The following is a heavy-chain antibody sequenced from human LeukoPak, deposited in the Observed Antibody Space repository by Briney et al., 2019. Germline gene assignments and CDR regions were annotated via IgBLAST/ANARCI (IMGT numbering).Heavy chain of an antibody. CDR1: GFTFSSYA. J-gene: IGHJ4*02. V-gene: IGHV3-23*01. Sequence: GGSLRLSCAASGFTFSSYAMSWVRQAPGKGLEWVSAISGSGGSTYYADSVKGRFTISRDNSKNTLYLQMNSLRAEDTAVYYCAKDRGGSQTRYYFDYWGQGTLVTVSS. CDR3: AKDRGGSQTRYYFDY. CDR2: ISGSGGST. D-gene: IGHD1-26*01.